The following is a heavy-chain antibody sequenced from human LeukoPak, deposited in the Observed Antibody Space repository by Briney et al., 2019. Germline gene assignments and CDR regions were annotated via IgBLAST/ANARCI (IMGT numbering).Heavy chain of an antibody. CDR2: INHSGST. Sequence: PSETLSLTCAVYGGSFSGYYWSWIRQPPGKGLEWIGEINHSGSTNYNPSLKSRVTISVDTSKNQFSLKLSSVTAADTAVYYCARGRVDDSSGYYWVHYYYYMDVRGKGTTVTVSS. J-gene: IGHJ6*03. CDR1: GGSFSGYY. V-gene: IGHV4-34*01. D-gene: IGHD3-22*01. CDR3: ARGRVDDSSGYYWVHYYYYMDV.